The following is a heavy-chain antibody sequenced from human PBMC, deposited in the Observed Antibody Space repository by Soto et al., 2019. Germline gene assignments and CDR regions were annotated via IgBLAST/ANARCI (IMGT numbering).Heavy chain of an antibody. D-gene: IGHD1-20*01. CDR2: ISSSGSTI. V-gene: IGHV3-11*01. J-gene: IGHJ6*02. CDR3: ARVQRITGTSEGLYYYGMDV. CDR1: GFTFSDYY. Sequence: GGSLRLSCAASGFTFSDYYMGWIRQAPGKGLEWVSYISSSGSTIYYADSVKGRFTISRDNAKNSLYLQMNSLRAEDTAVYYCARVQRITGTSEGLYYYGMDVWGQGTTVTVAS.